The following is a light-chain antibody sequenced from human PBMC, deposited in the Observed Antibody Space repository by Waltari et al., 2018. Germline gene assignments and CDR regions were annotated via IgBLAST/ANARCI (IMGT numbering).Light chain of an antibody. Sequence: QSALTQPPSAAGSPGQSVTISCTGTSSDVGGYNYVSWYQQHPGKAPNLMISEVSKVPAWVPERLSGSKTGNTASPTVFVLQVEDEADYYGSSSAGSNNLVFVGGTELTVL. J-gene: IGLJ2*01. CDR2: EVS. CDR3: SSSAGSNNLV. CDR1: SSDVGGYNY. V-gene: IGLV2-8*01.